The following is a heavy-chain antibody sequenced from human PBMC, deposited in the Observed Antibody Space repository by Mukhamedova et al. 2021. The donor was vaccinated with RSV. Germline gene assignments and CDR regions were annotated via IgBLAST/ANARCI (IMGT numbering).Heavy chain of an antibody. J-gene: IGHJ2*01. Sequence: GFTFSNFWMSWVRQAPGKGLEWVANIKQDGREQNYLDSVKGRFTISRDNARKSVYLQMDSLRDDDTAIYYCATDLDYDDSSPPFWG. CDR3: ATDLDYDDSSPPF. CDR2: IKQDGREQ. V-gene: IGHV3-7*03. D-gene: IGHD3-22*01. CDR1: GFTFSNFW.